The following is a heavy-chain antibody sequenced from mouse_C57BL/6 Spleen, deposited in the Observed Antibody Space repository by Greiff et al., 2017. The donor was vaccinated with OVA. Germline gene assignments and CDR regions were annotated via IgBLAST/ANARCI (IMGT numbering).Heavy chain of an antibody. CDR1: GYTFTNYW. CDR3: AREDDYALGY. V-gene: IGHV1-63*01. J-gene: IGHJ4*01. Sequence: VQLQQSGAELVRPGTSVKMSCKASGYTFTNYWIGWAKQRPGHGLEWIGDIYPGGGYTNYNEKFKGKATLTADKSSSTAYMQFSSLTSEDSAIYYCAREDDYALGYWGQGTSVTVSS. D-gene: IGHD2-4*01. CDR2: IYPGGGYT.